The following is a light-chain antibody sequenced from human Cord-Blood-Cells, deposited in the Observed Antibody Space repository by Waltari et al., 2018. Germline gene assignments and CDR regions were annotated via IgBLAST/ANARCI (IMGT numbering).Light chain of an antibody. CDR1: TSDGGSYNL. CDR3: CSYAGSSTYVV. Sequence: PGQSITLSCTVTTSDGGSYNLFSWYQQHPGKAPKRLIYEGSKRPSGVSNRFSGSKSGNTASLTISGLQAEDEADYYCCSYAGSSTYVVFGGGTKLTVL. CDR2: EGS. V-gene: IGLV2-23*01. J-gene: IGLJ2*01.